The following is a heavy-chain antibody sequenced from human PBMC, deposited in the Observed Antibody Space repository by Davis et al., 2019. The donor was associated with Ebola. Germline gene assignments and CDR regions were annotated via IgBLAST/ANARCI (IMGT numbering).Heavy chain of an antibody. CDR2: IRYDGSNK. J-gene: IGHJ6*02. Sequence: PGGSLRLSCAASGFTFSAYGMHWVRQAPGKGLEWVAFIRYDGSNKYYADSVKGRFTISRDNSKNTLYLQMNSLRAEDTAVYYCARERNGDYVIVDYGMDVWGQGTTVTVSS. D-gene: IGHD4-17*01. CDR1: GFTFSAYG. CDR3: ARERNGDYVIVDYGMDV. V-gene: IGHV3-30*02.